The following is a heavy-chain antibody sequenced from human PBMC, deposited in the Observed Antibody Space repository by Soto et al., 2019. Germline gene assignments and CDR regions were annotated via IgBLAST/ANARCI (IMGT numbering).Heavy chain of an antibody. V-gene: IGHV6-1*01. Sequence: PSQTLSLTCAISGDSASSNSAAWNWIRQSPSRGLEWLGRTYYRSKWYNDYAVSVKSRITINPDTSKNQFSLQLNSVTPEDTAVYYCASARLAKRLYYYGMDVWGQGTTVTVSS. D-gene: IGHD6-19*01. CDR3: ASARLAKRLYYYGMDV. CDR1: GDSASSNSAA. CDR2: TYYRSKWYN. J-gene: IGHJ6*02.